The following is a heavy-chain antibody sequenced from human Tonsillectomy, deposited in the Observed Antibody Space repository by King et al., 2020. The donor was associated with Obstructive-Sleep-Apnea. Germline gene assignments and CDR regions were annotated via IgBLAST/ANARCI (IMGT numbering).Heavy chain of an antibody. CDR3: ARNYYGSGDFDY. D-gene: IGHD3-10*01. Sequence: VQLVESGGGLVQPGGSLRLSCAASGFTFSTYSMNWVRQAPGKGLEWVSYISGSSSAIFYADSVKGRFTISRDNAKNLLYLQMNRLIAEDTAVFYCARNYYGSGDFDYWGQGTLVTVSS. V-gene: IGHV3-48*04. CDR2: ISGSSSAI. CDR1: GFTFSTYS. J-gene: IGHJ4*02.